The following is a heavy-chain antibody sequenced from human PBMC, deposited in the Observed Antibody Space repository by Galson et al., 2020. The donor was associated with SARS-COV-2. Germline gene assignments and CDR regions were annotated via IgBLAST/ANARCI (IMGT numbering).Heavy chain of an antibody. Sequence: ASETLSLTCVVSGGSMNNYYWSWFRQPPGKELEWIGYVYYSGSTKYNPSLKSRVTISVDTSKNQFSLNLRSVIAADAAVYFCARHESSAGTFYDYALDVWGQGITVTVS. CDR1: GGSMNNYY. V-gene: IGHV4-59*08. J-gene: IGHJ6*02. CDR3: ARHESSAGTFYDYALDV. CDR2: VYYSGST. D-gene: IGHD6-19*01.